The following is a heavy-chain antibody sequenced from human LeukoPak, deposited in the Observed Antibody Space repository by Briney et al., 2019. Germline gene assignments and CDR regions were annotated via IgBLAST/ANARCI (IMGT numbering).Heavy chain of an antibody. V-gene: IGHV1-24*01. CDR3: ARGKTAARPDDNFDY. CDR1: GYSLTELS. J-gene: IGHJ4*02. CDR2: FDPEDGET. D-gene: IGHD6-6*01. Sequence: GASVKVSCKVSGYSLTELSMHWVRQAPGKGLEWMGGFDPEDGETIYTQKFQGRVTMTEDTSTDTAYMELSSLRSEDTAVYYCARGKTAARPDDNFDYWGQGTLVTVSS.